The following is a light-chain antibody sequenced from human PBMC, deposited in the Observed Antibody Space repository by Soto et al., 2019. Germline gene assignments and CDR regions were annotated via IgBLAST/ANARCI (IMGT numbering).Light chain of an antibody. CDR2: DAS. V-gene: IGKV3-11*01. CDR1: QSVSSD. J-gene: IGKJ5*01. CDR3: QQRSNWPPIT. Sequence: EIVLTQSPATLSLSPGERATRSCRASQSVSSDLAWYQQKPGQAPRLLIYDASNRATGIPARFSGSGSGTDFTLTISSLEAEDFAVYYCQQRSNWPPITFGQGTRLEIK.